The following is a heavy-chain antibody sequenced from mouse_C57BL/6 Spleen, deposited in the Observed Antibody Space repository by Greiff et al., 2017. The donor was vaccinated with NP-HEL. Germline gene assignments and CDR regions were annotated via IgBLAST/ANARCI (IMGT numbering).Heavy chain of an antibody. Sequence: QVQLQQPGAELVMPGASVKLSCKASGYTFTSYWMHWVKQRPGQGLEWIGEIDPSDSYTNYNQKFKGKSTLTVDKSSSTAYMQLSSLTSEDSAVYYCARSGGNYFYAMDDWGQGTSVTVSS. V-gene: IGHV1-69*01. CDR1: GYTFTSYW. J-gene: IGHJ4*01. D-gene: IGHD2-1*01. CDR2: IDPSDSYT. CDR3: ARSGGNYFYAMDD.